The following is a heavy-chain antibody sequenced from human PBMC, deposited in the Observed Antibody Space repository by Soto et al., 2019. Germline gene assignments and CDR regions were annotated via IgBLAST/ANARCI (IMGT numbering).Heavy chain of an antibody. CDR1: GYTFTGYY. Sequence: ASVKVSCKASGYTFTGYYMHWVRQAPGQGLEWMGGINPNSGGTNYAQKFQGRVTMTRDTSISTAYMELSRLRSDDTAVYYCARGPPYYDFWSGLGDYYYYYGMDVWGQGTTVTVSS. CDR2: INPNSGGT. CDR3: ARGPPYYDFWSGLGDYYYYYGMDV. J-gene: IGHJ6*02. D-gene: IGHD3-3*01. V-gene: IGHV1-2*02.